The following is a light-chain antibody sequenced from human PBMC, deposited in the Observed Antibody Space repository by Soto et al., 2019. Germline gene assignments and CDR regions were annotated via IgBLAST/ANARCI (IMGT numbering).Light chain of an antibody. CDR1: QSVSVY. Sequence: VLTQSPATLSLSPGERATLSCRASQSVSVYVAWYQQKPGLAPRLLIYDASNRATGVPARFSGSGSGTDFTLTISSLEPEDFAVYYCQQRQYWPPLTFVGGTRVEIK. CDR3: QQRQYWPPLT. CDR2: DAS. J-gene: IGKJ4*01. V-gene: IGKV3-11*01.